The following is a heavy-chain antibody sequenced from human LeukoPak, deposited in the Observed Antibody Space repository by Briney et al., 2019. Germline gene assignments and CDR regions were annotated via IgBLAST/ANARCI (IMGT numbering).Heavy chain of an antibody. J-gene: IGHJ4*02. D-gene: IGHD3-10*01. CDR3: ARVKSLLWFGELFDY. CDR1: GYTFTGYY. CDR2: INPNSGGT. Sequence: ASVKVSCKASGYTFTGYYMHWVRQAPGQGLEWMGWINPNSGGTNYAQKFQGRVTMTRDTSISTAYMELSRLRSDDTAVYYCARVKSLLWFGELFDYWGQGTLVTVSS. V-gene: IGHV1-2*02.